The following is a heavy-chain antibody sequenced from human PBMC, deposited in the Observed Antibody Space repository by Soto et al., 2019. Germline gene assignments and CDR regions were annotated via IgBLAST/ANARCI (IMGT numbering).Heavy chain of an antibody. Sequence: QVQLVQSGAEVKKPGSSVKVSCKASGGTFSSYTISWVRQAPGQGLEWMGRIIPILGIANYAQKFQGRVTSPADKSTSTAYMELSSLRPEDTAVYYCARDWSRGSCHGHRRPYYYGMDVWGQGTTVTVSS. V-gene: IGHV1-69*08. D-gene: IGHD2-15*01. CDR2: IIPILGIA. CDR1: GGTFSSYT. J-gene: IGHJ6*02. CDR3: ARDWSRGSCHGHRRPYYYGMDV.